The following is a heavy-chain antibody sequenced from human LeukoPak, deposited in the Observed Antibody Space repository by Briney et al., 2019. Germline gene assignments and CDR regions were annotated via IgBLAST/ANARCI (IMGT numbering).Heavy chain of an antibody. CDR3: TTVGSGFQVPYY. Sequence: GGSLRLSCAASGFTFINAWMGWVRQAPGKGLEWVGRIKSKTDGGTIDYAAPVKGRFAISRDDSKNTLYLQINSLKIEDTAMYYCTTVGSGFQVPYYWGQGTLVTVSS. CDR2: IKSKTDGGTI. D-gene: IGHD3-10*01. V-gene: IGHV3-15*01. J-gene: IGHJ4*02. CDR1: GFTFINAW.